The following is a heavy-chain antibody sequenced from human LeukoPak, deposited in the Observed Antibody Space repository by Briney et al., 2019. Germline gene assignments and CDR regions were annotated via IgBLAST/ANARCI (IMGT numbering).Heavy chain of an antibody. Sequence: GGSLRLSCAASGFTFASYWMSWVCQAPGKGLEWVANIKRDGSEKYYLDSVKGRFTISTDNAKHSLCLQMNSLRAEDTAVYYSASAAKYSDAWSFVYWGQGTLVTVSS. V-gene: IGHV3-7*01. CDR2: IKRDGSEK. CDR3: ASAAKYSDAWSFVY. CDR1: GFTFASYW. J-gene: IGHJ4*02. D-gene: IGHD6-6*01.